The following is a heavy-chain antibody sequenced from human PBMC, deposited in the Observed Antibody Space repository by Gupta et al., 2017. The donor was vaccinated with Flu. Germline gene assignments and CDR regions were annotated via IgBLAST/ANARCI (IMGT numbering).Heavy chain of an antibody. CDR3: ARGGYSYGYLVAFDI. CDR2: INPNSGGT. CDR1: GYTFTGYY. Sequence: QVQLVQSGAEVKKPGASVKVSCKASGYTFTGYYMHWVRQAPGQGLEWMGWINPNSGGTNYAQKLQGRVTMTRDTSISTAYMELSRLRSDDTAVYYCARGGYSYGYLVAFDIWGQGTMVTVSS. V-gene: IGHV1-2*02. J-gene: IGHJ3*02. D-gene: IGHD5-18*01.